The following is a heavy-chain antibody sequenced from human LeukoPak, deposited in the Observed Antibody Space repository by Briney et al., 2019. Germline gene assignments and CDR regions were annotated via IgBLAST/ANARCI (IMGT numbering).Heavy chain of an antibody. CDR3: AREWQQLVPDHYYYGMDV. CDR2: INHSGST. J-gene: IGHJ6*02. D-gene: IGHD6-13*01. V-gene: IGHV4-34*01. Sequence: SETLSLTCAVYGGSFSGYYWSWIRQPPGKGLEWIGEINHSGSTNYNPSLKSRVTISVDTSKNQFSLQLNSVTPEDTAVYYCAREWQQLVPDHYYYGMDVWGQGTTVTVSS. CDR1: GGSFSGYY.